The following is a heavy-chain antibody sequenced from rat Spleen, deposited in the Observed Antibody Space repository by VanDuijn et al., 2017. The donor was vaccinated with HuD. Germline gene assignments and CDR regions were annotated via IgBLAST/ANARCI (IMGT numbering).Heavy chain of an antibody. CDR2: ISIGGGTT. D-gene: IGHD1-5*01. CDR3: TREIMFYFDY. CDR1: GFTFSQYY. V-gene: IGHV5-27*01. Sequence: EVQLVESGGGLVQPGRSLKLSCAVSGFTFSQYYMAWVRQAPTKGLEWVAYISIGGGTTYYRDSVKGRFTISRDDAKSTLYLQMDSLRSEDTATYYCTREIMFYFDYWGQGVMVTVSS. J-gene: IGHJ2*01.